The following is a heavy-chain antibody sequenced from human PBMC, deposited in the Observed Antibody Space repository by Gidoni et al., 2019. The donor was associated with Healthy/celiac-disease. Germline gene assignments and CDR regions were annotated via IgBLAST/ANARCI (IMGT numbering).Heavy chain of an antibody. Sequence: QVQLVESGGGVVQPGRSLRLSCAASGFTFSSYGMHWVRQAPGKGLEWVAVISYDGSNKYYADSVKGRFTISRDNSKNTLYLQMNSLRAEDTAVYYCAKELPAAISYYYGMDVWGQGTTVTVSS. J-gene: IGHJ6*02. V-gene: IGHV3-30*18. CDR1: GFTFSSYG. CDR3: AKELPAAISYYYGMDV. CDR2: ISYDGSNK. D-gene: IGHD2-2*02.